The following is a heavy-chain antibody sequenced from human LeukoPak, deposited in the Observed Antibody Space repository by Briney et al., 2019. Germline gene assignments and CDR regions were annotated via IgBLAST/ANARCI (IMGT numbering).Heavy chain of an antibody. Sequence: GGSLSLSCAASEFTFSSYAMSWVRQAPGKGLEWVSAISGSGGSTYYADSVKGRFTISRDNSKNTLYLQMNSLRAEDTAVYYCAKGGGTHYYDSSGYYPEGSFDLWGRGTLVTVSS. J-gene: IGHJ2*01. CDR3: AKGGGTHYYDSSGYYPEGSFDL. CDR1: EFTFSSYA. D-gene: IGHD3-22*01. CDR2: ISGSGGST. V-gene: IGHV3-23*01.